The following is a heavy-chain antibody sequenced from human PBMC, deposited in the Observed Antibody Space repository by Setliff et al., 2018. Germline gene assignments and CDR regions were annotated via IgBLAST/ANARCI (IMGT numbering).Heavy chain of an antibody. CDR1: GDSINSYPYY. D-gene: IGHD3-10*01. Sequence: SETLSLTCTVSGDSINSYPYYWGWIRQPPGKGLEWIGNIYYTGITYYNPSLKSRVTISINTSKNHISLKLSSVTAADTAVYYCARGFRRYDSGTYYTYWGQGTLVTVSS. J-gene: IGHJ4*02. CDR3: ARGFRRYDSGTYYTY. CDR2: IYYTGIT. V-gene: IGHV4-39*02.